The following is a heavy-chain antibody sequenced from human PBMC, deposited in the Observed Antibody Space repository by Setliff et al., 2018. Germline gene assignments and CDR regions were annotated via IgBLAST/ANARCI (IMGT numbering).Heavy chain of an antibody. V-gene: IGHV4-34*01. J-gene: IGHJ5*02. CDR2: INHTGST. CDR3: ARGYCSGGSCYSRFDP. CDR1: GGSFSGYY. Sequence: SETLSLTCAVYGGSFSGYYWSWIRQPPGKGLEWIGEINHTGSTNYSPSLKSRVTISVDTSKNQFSLKLTSVTAADTAVYYCARGYCSGGSCYSRFDPWGQGTLVTVSS. D-gene: IGHD2-15*01.